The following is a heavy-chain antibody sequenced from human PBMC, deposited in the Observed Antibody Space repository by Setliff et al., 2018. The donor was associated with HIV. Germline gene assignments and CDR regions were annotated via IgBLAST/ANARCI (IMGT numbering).Heavy chain of an antibody. J-gene: IGHJ5*02. V-gene: IGHV4-39*01. CDR2: IYYSGST. D-gene: IGHD3-22*01. CDR1: GGSISSSSYY. Sequence: KASETLSLTCTVSGGSISSSSYYWGWIRQPPGKGLEWIGSIYYSGSTCYNPSLKSRVTISVDTSKNQFSLKLSSVTAADTAVYYCAGRIYYYDESRVLREEGFVPWGQGTLVTVSS. CDR3: AGRIYYYDESRVLREEGFVP.